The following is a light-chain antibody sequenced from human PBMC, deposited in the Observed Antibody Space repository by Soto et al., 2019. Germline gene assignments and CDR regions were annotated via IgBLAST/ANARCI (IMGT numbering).Light chain of an antibody. V-gene: IGKV3-15*01. CDR2: GAS. J-gene: IGKJ1*01. Sequence: EIVFTQSHGPLSFSPXERVILSCSASQSVSSSYLAWYQQKPGQAPRLLIYGASTRATGIPARFSGSGSGTEFTLTISSLQSEDFAVYYCQQYNNWPPGTFGQGTNVDIK. CDR3: QQYNNWPPGT. CDR1: QSVSSSY.